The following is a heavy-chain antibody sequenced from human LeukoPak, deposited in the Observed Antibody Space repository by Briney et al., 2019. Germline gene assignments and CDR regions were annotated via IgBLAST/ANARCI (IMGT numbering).Heavy chain of an antibody. D-gene: IGHD6-13*01. J-gene: IGHJ4*02. CDR2: INHSGST. CDR1: GGSFSGYY. CDR3: ARGVAAAPFDY. Sequence: SETLSLTCAVYGGSFSGYYWSWIRQPPGKGLEWIGEINHSGSTNYNLSLKSRVTISVDTSKNQFSLKLSSVTAADTAVYYCARGVAAAPFDYWGQGTLVTVSS. V-gene: IGHV4-34*01.